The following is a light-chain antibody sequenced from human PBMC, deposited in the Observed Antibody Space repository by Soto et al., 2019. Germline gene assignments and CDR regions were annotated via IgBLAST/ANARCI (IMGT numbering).Light chain of an antibody. CDR2: EVS. V-gene: IGLV2-23*02. CDR1: SSDVGSYNL. Sequence: QSVLTQPASVSGSPGQSITISCTGTSSDVGSYNLVSWYQQHPGKATKLMIYEVSKRPSGVSNRFSGSKSGNTASLTIFGFQAEDEADYYCCSYAGSSTPLIFGTGTKVTVL. CDR3: CSYAGSSTPLI. J-gene: IGLJ1*01.